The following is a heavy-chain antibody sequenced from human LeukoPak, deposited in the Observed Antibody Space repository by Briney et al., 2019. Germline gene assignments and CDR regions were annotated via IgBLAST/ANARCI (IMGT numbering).Heavy chain of an antibody. CDR2: ISGSGGST. Sequence: GSLRLSCAASGFTFSTYGMTWVRQAPGKGLEWVSSISGSGGSTYYADSVKGRVTVSRDNSKSTLFLQMNSLRAEDTAVYYCAKSSYYYGSGYYREYYFDQWGQGTLVTVSS. J-gene: IGHJ4*02. V-gene: IGHV3-23*01. D-gene: IGHD3-22*01. CDR3: AKSSYYYGSGYYREYYFDQ. CDR1: GFTFSTYG.